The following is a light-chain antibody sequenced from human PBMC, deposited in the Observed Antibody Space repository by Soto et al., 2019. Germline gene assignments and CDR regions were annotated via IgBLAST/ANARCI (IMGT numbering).Light chain of an antibody. CDR1: SSDVGGYNY. Sequence: QSALTQPASVSGSPGQSITISCTGTSSDVGGYNYVSWYQQYPGKAPKLMIYEVSNRPSGVSNRFSGSKSGNTASLTISGLQAEDEADYYCAAWDDSLNGVLFGGGTKLTVL. CDR2: EVS. J-gene: IGLJ2*01. CDR3: AAWDDSLNGVL. V-gene: IGLV2-14*01.